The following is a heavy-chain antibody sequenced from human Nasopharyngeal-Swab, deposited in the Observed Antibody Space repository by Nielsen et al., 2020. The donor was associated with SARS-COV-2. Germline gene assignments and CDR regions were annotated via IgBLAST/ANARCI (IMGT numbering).Heavy chain of an antibody. V-gene: IGHV2-5*02. CDR3: VHRREVGFYFDN. CDR1: GFLHYTTGVE. J-gene: IGHJ4*02. Sequence: SGPTVVKPTQTGTLTCTFSGFLHYTTGVEVGGVRQPPGKALEWLAVILWDDDKRYSPSVNDKVAITGGTSQNQVVLTMTNMDPVDTATYYCVHRREVGFYFDNWGQGMLVTVSS. D-gene: IGHD2-15*01. CDR2: ILWDDDK.